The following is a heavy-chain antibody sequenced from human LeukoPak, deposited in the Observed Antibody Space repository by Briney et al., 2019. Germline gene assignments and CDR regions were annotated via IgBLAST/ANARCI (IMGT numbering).Heavy chain of an antibody. D-gene: IGHD4-17*01. V-gene: IGHV3-15*01. CDR1: GGSIDMTNYW. CDR3: AAQGGSGDLRY. J-gene: IGHJ4*02. CDR2: IKRIIDGGTT. Sequence: GTLSLTCGASGGSIDMTNYWSWVRQAPGKGLEWVGRIKRIIDGGTTDYAAPVKGRFTVSRHDSINTLYLQMSSLKTEDTAVYYCAAQGGSGDLRYWGQGTLVTVSS.